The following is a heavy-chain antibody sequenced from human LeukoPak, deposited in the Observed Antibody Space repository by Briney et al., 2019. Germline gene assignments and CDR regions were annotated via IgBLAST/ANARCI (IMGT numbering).Heavy chain of an antibody. CDR1: GGTISSSSYYY. J-gene: IGHJ4*02. Sequence: SETLSLTCTVSGGTISSSSYYYWGWIRQPPGKGLEWIGTIYHGGSLYYNPSLKSRVTISVDTSKNQFSLKLSSSTAADTAVHYSASLLEWFDYWGEGSLVTVSS. V-gene: IGHV4-39*01. CDR3: ASLLEWFDY. D-gene: IGHD3-3*01. CDR2: IYHGGSL.